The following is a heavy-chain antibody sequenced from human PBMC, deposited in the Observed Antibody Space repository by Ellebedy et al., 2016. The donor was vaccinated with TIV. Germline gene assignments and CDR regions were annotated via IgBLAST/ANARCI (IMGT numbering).Heavy chain of an antibody. CDR2: FDPEDGET. CDR1: GYTLTELS. CDR3: ARDSPHLLSFGGQHDI. Sequence: ASVKVSCKVSGYTLTELSMHWVRQAPGKGLEWMGGFDPEDGETIYAQKFQGRLTMTTDTSTSTAYMELRSLRSDDTAVYYCARDSPHLLSFGGQHDIWGQGTMVTVSS. D-gene: IGHD3-10*01. V-gene: IGHV1-24*01. J-gene: IGHJ3*02.